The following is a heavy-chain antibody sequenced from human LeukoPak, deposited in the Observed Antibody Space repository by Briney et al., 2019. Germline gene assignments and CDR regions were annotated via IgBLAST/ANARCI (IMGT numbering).Heavy chain of an antibody. Sequence: ASVKVSCKASGYTFTNYYLHWVRQAPGQGLEWMGWAYPATGDTHYAQKFQGRVTMTTDTSISTAYMELRGLTSDDTAVYFCVRGTLTAHFDYWGQGTLVTVSS. CDR3: VRGTLTAHFDY. J-gene: IGHJ4*02. CDR1: GYTFTNYY. V-gene: IGHV1-2*02. CDR2: AYPATGDT.